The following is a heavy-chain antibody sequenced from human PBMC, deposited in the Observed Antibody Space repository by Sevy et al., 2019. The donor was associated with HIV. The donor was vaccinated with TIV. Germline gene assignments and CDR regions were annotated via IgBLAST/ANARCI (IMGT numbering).Heavy chain of an antibody. CDR1: GFTFGGYT. CDR2: IRGKPYGGTT. CDR3: TRVEGAADWGMDV. V-gene: IGHV3-49*04. Sequence: GGSLRLSCTASGFTFGGYTMSWVRQAPGKGLEWVAFIRGKPYGGTTEYAASVKGRFTMSRDDSKSIAYLQMNSLNTEDTAVYYCTRVEGAADWGMDVWGQGTTVTVSS. D-gene: IGHD1-26*01. J-gene: IGHJ6*02.